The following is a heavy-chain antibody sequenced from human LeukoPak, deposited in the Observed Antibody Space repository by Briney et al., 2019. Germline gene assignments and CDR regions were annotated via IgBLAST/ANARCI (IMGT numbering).Heavy chain of an antibody. J-gene: IGHJ5*02. V-gene: IGHV1-69*13. D-gene: IGHD2-15*01. CDR3: ARDLGAFCSGGSCYAGNWFDP. Sequence: SVKVSCKASGGTFSKYTISWVRQRPGQGLEWMGGITPLFGTANYAQKFQGRVTITADESASTAYMELSSLRSEDTAVYYCARDLGAFCSGGSCYAGNWFDPWGQGTLVTVSS. CDR2: ITPLFGTA. CDR1: GGTFSKYT.